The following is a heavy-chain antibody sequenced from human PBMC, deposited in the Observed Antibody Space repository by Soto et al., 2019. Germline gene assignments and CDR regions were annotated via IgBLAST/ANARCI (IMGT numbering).Heavy chain of an antibody. D-gene: IGHD3-10*01. V-gene: IGHV4-39*01. CDR1: GGSISSSSYY. Sequence: NPSETLSLTCTVSGGSISSSSYYWGWIRQPPGKGLEWIGSIYYSGSTSYNPSLKSRVTISVDTYKNQFSLKLSSVTAADTAGYYCARGDAYYYGMDVWGQGTTVTVSS. CDR3: ARGDAYYYGMDV. J-gene: IGHJ6*02. CDR2: IYYSGST.